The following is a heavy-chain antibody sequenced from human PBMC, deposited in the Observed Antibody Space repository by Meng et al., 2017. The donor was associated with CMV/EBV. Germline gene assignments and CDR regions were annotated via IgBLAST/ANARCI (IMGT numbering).Heavy chain of an antibody. CDR3: AKDIFPYSSSFDAFDI. Sequence: SLKISCAASGFTFDDYAMHWVRQAPGKGLEWVSGISWNSGSIGYADSVKGRFTISRDNAKNSLYLQMNSLRAEDTALYYCAKDIFPYSSSFDAFDIWGQGTMVTVSS. J-gene: IGHJ3*02. V-gene: IGHV3-9*01. CDR1: GFTFDDYA. D-gene: IGHD6-13*01. CDR2: ISWNSGSI.